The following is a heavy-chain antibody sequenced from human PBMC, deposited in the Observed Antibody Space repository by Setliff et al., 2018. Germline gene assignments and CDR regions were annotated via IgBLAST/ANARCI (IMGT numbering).Heavy chain of an antibody. CDR1: GGTFSSYA. CDR3: ARGPSGWSSATSRYYFYMDV. D-gene: IGHD6-19*01. Sequence: SVKVSCKASGGTFSSYAISWVRQAPGQGLEWMGGIIPIFGTANYAQKFQGKVIITADGSTSTAYMELTSLRSDDAAVYYCARGPSGWSSATSRYYFYMDVWGKGTTVTVSS. J-gene: IGHJ6*03. CDR2: IIPIFGTA. V-gene: IGHV1-69*13.